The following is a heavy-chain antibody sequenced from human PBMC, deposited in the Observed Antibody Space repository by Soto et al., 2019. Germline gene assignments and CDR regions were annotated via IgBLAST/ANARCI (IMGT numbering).Heavy chain of an antibody. CDR1: GYTFTSYY. J-gene: IGHJ4*02. CDR2: INPSDGST. CDR3: ARSPGYSYGDY. Sequence: AASVKVSCKASGYTFTSYYMHWVRQAPGQGLEWMGIINPSDGSTSYAQKFQGRVTMTRDTSASTAYMELSSLRSEDTAVYYCARSPGYSYGDYWGQGTLVTVSS. V-gene: IGHV1-46*01. D-gene: IGHD5-18*01.